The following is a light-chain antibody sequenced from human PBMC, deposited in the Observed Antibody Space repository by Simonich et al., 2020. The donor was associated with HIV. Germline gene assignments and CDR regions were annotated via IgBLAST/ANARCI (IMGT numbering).Light chain of an antibody. CDR3: AAWDDSLSGPV. V-gene: IGLV1-47*01. J-gene: IGLJ7*01. Sequence: QSVLTQPPSASGTPGQRVTISCSGSSANIGSNYVYWYQQLPGTAPKLLIYRDNQRPSVGPDRFSGSNSGTSASQAISGLRSEDEADYYCAAWDDSLSGPVFGGGTQLTVL. CDR2: RDN. CDR1: SANIGSNY.